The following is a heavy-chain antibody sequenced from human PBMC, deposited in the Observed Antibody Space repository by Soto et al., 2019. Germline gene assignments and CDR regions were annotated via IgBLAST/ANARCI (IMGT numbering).Heavy chain of an antibody. J-gene: IGHJ5*02. Sequence: GGSLRLSCAASGFTFSSYAMSWVRQAPGKGLEWVSAISGSGGSTYYAVSVKGRFTISRDNSKNTLYLQMNSLRAEDTAVYYCAKDAGYYYGSGSYFWFDPWGQGTLVTVSS. CDR1: GFTFSSYA. V-gene: IGHV3-23*01. CDR3: AKDAGYYYGSGSYFWFDP. D-gene: IGHD3-10*01. CDR2: ISGSGGST.